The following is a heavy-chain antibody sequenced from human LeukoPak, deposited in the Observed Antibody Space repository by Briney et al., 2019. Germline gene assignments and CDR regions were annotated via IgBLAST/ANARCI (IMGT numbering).Heavy chain of an antibody. J-gene: IGHJ4*02. V-gene: IGHV1-2*06. CDR2: INPNSGGT. CDR3: ARECHLSGYYFPDY. Sequence: ASVKVSCKASGYTFTGYYMHWVRQAPAQGLEWMGRINPNSGGTNYAQKFQGRVTMTRDTSISTAYMELSRLRSDDTAVYYCARECHLSGYYFPDYWGQGTLVTVSS. CDR1: GYTFTGYY. D-gene: IGHD3-22*01.